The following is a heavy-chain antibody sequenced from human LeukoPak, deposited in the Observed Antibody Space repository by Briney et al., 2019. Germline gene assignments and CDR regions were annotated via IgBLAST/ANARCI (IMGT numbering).Heavy chain of an antibody. CDR2: IIPIFGTA. Sequence: ASVKVSCKASGGTFSSYAISWVRQAPGQGLEWMGGIIPIFGTANYAQKFQGRVTITADESTSTAYMELISLRSEDTAVYYCARNPCGDYCYYYYMDVWGKGTTVTVSS. V-gene: IGHV1-69*13. D-gene: IGHD4-17*01. CDR3: ARNPCGDYCYYYYMDV. CDR1: GGTFSSYA. J-gene: IGHJ6*03.